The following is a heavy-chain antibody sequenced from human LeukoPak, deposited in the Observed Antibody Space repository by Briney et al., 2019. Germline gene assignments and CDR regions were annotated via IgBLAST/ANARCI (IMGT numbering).Heavy chain of an antibody. CDR2: IHTSGST. Sequence: SETLSLTCTVSGGSISSYYWSWIRQPAGKGLEWIGRIHTSGSTNYNPSLKSRVTMSVDTSKNQFSLKLSSVTAADTAVYYCTREILYDSTGYYLWGQGTLVTVSS. CDR1: GGSISSYY. D-gene: IGHD3-22*01. J-gene: IGHJ4*02. CDR3: TREILYDSTGYYL. V-gene: IGHV4-4*07.